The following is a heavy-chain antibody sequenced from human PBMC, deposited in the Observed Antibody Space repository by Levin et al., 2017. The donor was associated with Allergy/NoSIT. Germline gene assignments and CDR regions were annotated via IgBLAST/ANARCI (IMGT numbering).Heavy chain of an antibody. V-gene: IGHV4/OR15-8*01. CDR1: GGSITSPHW. CDR3: ARRGPHSMGGTYYFDI. J-gene: IGHJ4*02. Sequence: KPSETLSLTCAVSGGSITSPHWWGWVRQSPGKGLEVIGQVYHTGTADYSPTLKGRVAISVDKSKNQFSLKLASLSVADTAVYYCARRGPHSMGGTYYFDIWGQGTLVSVSS. D-gene: IGHD1-26*01. CDR2: VYHTGTA.